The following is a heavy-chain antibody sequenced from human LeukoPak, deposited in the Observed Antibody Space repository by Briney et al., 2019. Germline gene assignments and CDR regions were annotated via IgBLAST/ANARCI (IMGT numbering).Heavy chain of an antibody. D-gene: IGHD3-9*01. CDR1: GASFSGYY. CDR3: ARQYYDILTGYTPPAEAYGMDV. CDR2: IDHSGTS. V-gene: IGHV4-34*01. Sequence: NPSETLSLTCAVYGASFSGYYWGWIRQPPGKGLEWNGEIDHSGTSNYNPSLKSRVTISVDTSKNQFSLKLSSVTAADTAVYYCARQYYDILTGYTPPAEAYGMDVWGQGTTVTVSS. J-gene: IGHJ6*02.